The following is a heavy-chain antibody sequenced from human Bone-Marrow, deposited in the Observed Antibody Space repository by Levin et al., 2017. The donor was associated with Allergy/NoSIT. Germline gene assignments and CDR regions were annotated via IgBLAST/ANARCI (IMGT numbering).Heavy chain of an antibody. J-gene: IGHJ4*02. Sequence: ASVKVSCKASGYTFTSYFLHWVRQAPGQGPEWMGIINPSEGTTISAQKFQGRVTMTRDTSTSTVYMELSSLASEDTAVYYCARGSSSNHYLFDYWGQGDLVTVSP. D-gene: IGHD6-19*01. CDR1: GYTFTSYF. V-gene: IGHV1-46*01. CDR3: ARGSSSNHYLFDY. CDR2: INPSEGTT.